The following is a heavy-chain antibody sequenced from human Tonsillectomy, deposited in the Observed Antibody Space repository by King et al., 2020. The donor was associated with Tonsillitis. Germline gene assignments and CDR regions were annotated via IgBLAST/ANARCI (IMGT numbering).Heavy chain of an antibody. CDR2: IYYSGST. J-gene: IGHJ4*02. CDR3: ARGTAVVFDQLDY. D-gene: IGHD5-18*01. Sequence: QLQESGPGLVKPSQTLSLTCAVSGGSLSSGGYSWSWIRQPPGKGLEWIGYIYYSGSTRYNPSLESRVVISVDTSNTQFSLRLTSVPAADTSVYHCARGTAVVFDQLDYWGQGTRVTVS. V-gene: IGHV4-30-4*07. CDR1: GGSLSSGGYS.